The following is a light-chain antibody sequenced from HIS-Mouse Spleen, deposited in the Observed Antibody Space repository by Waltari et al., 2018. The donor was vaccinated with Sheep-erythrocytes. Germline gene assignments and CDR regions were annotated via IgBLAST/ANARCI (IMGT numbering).Light chain of an antibody. CDR1: SSDVGSYNL. V-gene: IGLV2-23*01. CDR3: CSYAGSSTLV. Sequence: QSALTQPASVSGSPGHSLTIPCTGTSSDVGSYNLVSWYQQHPGKAPKLMIYEGSKRPSGVSNRFSGSKSGNTASLTISGLQAEDEADYYCCSYAGSSTLVFGGGTKLTVL. J-gene: IGLJ2*01. CDR2: EGS.